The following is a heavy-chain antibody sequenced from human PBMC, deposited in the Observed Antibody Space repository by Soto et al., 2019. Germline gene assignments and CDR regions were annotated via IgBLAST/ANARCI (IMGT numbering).Heavy chain of an antibody. CDR1: GGSINSGDYY. CDR3: ARHPTHPTVAY. Sequence: SETLSLTCTVSGGSINSGDYYWAWVRQPPGTGLEWIGSIYYSGSTYYYSSLKSRVTISLDTSKNQFSLKLTSVTAADTALYYCARHPTHPTVAYWGQGALVTVS. V-gene: IGHV4-39*01. D-gene: IGHD2-21*01. J-gene: IGHJ4*02. CDR2: IYYSGST.